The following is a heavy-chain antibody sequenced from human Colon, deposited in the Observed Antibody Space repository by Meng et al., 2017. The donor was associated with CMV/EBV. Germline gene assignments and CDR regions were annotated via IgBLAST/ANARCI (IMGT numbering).Heavy chain of an antibody. CDR3: APYATSWSFEH. V-gene: IGHV3-11*05. J-gene: IGHJ4*02. CDR2: ITSDTPYR. D-gene: IGHD2-2*01. Sequence: QVHLGVSGGGLFKRGGSRVLYCVVYEFNLNDSYMYWFGRAPGKGLEWISYITSDTPYRLYSESVQGRFTLSRDNAKNSLFLQMNSLRDEDTAVYYCAPYATSWSFEHWGQGTLVTVSS. CDR1: EFNLNDSY.